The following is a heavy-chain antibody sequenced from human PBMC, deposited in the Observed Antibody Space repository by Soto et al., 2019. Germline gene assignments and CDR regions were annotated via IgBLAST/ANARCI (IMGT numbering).Heavy chain of an antibody. D-gene: IGHD3-22*01. CDR1: GGSISTADYY. V-gene: IGHV4-30-4*01. Sequence: PSETLSLTCNVSGGSISTADYYWSWIRQPPGKGLEWIGYIHYRGSTYYNPSLESRVAISMDTSKNQFSLNLTSVTAADTAVYFCVSDYDSRGYIGYLGQGTLVTVS. CDR3: VSDYDSRGYIGY. J-gene: IGHJ4*02. CDR2: IHYRGST.